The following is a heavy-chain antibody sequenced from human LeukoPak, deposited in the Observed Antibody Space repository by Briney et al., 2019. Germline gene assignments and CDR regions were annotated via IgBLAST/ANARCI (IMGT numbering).Heavy chain of an antibody. CDR1: GYTFTNYG. D-gene: IGHD6-19*01. CDR2: LGTYNGHT. V-gene: IGHV1-18*01. CDR3: ATLVEQWPYDFDY. Sequence: GASVKVSCKASGYTFTNYGISWVRQAPGQGLEWMGWLGTYNGHTNYVQKFQGRITMTTDTSTNTAFVELRSLRSDDTAVYYCATLVEQWPYDFDYWGQGTLVTVSS. J-gene: IGHJ4*02.